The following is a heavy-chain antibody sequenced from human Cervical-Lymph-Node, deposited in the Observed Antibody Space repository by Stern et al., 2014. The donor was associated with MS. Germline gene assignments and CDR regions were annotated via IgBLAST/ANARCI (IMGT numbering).Heavy chain of an antibody. J-gene: IGHJ6*02. D-gene: IGHD4-17*01. CDR1: GGSISSYY. Sequence: QLQLQESGPGLVKPSETLSLTCTVSGGSISSYYWSWIRQPPGKGLEWIGYIYYRGSTNYNPSLKSRVTISVDTSKNQFSLKLSSVTAADTAVYYCARDGYGDYVGMDVWGQGTTVTVSS. CDR3: ARDGYGDYVGMDV. V-gene: IGHV4-59*01. CDR2: IYYRGST.